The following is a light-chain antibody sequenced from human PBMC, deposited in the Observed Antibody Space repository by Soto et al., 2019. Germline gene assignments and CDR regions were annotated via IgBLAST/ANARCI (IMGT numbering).Light chain of an antibody. Sequence: DIQMTQSPSSLSASVGDRVTITCRAGQTISSHFNWYQKKPGKAPNILIYASSTMQSGVPSRLSGSVSGTDFTLSISSLQPEYFATYYFQQSYSNSYTSGHGTSLEI. CDR3: QQSYSNSYT. J-gene: IGKJ2*01. CDR2: ASS. CDR1: QTISSH. V-gene: IGKV1-39*01.